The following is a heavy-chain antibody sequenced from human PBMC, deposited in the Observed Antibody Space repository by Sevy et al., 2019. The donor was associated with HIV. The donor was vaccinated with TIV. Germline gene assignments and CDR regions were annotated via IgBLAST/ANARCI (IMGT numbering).Heavy chain of an antibody. CDR3: ASDSNVYDSGGSLDS. Sequence: GGSLRLSCTASGFSFSIHSMHWVRQAPGKGLEWVSFILHDGSRQDYADSVKGRFIISRDNSKNTVYLEMSGLRPEDTATYYCASDSNVYDSGGSLDSWGQGTLVTVSS. V-gene: IGHV3-30*04. J-gene: IGHJ4*02. D-gene: IGHD6-25*01. CDR1: GFSFSIHS. CDR2: ILHDGSRQ.